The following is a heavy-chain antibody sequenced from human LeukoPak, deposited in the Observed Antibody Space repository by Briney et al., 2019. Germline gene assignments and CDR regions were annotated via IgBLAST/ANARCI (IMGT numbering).Heavy chain of an antibody. J-gene: IGHJ6*03. D-gene: IGHD3-16*01. V-gene: IGHV3-30*02. CDR2: IRHNESKT. CDR1: GLIFSSYG. Sequence: GGSLRLSCAASGLIFSSYGMHWVRQAPGEGLEWVAYIRHNESKTFYADSVKGRFTISRDNSKNTLYLQMHSLRAEDTALYYCAKPVIPSAYQGTYYMDVWGKGTTVTVSS. CDR3: AKPVIPSAYQGTYYMDV.